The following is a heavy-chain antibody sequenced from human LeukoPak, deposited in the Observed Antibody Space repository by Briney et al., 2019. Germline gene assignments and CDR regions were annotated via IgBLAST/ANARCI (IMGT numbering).Heavy chain of an antibody. CDR3: ARAPARIAAAGY. V-gene: IGHV4-34*01. D-gene: IGHD6-13*01. Sequence: PSETLSLTCAVYGGTFSGYYWSWLRQPPGKGLEWIGEINHSGSTNYNPSLKSRVTISVDTSKNQFSLKLSSVTAADTAVYYCARAPARIAAAGYWGQGTLVTVSS. J-gene: IGHJ4*02. CDR2: INHSGST. CDR1: GGTFSGYY.